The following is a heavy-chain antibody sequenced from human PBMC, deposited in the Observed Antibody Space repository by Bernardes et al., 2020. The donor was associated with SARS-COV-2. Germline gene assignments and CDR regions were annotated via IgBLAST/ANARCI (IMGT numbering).Heavy chain of an antibody. D-gene: IGHD2-2*01. CDR2: TRNKANSYTT. CDR1: GFSFSDHY. Sequence: GALRLSCAASGFSFSDHYMDWVRQAPGKGLEWVGRTRNKANSYTTEYAASVKGRFIISRDDSKNSLYLQMNSLKTEDTAVYYCARENLVVVSGAYKYKYYGMDVWGQGTTVTVSS. V-gene: IGHV3-72*01. CDR3: ARENLVVVSGAYKYKYYGMDV. J-gene: IGHJ6*02.